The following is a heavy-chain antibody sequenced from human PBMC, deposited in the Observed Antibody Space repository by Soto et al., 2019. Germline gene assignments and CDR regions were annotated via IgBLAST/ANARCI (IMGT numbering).Heavy chain of an antibody. V-gene: IGHV3-23*01. Sequence: EVQLLEAGGGLLQPGGALRLSCVGAGFTFINHAMNCVRQAPGKGLEWVSGISGGGDRAFDADSAKGRFTISRYNYKNTLHLQMNSLRGAAAAVYYCESKGLGSTTRPDDWYFDLWGRGTRVTVSS. CDR3: ESKGLGSTTRPDDWYFDL. D-gene: IGHD3-16*01. CDR1: GFTFINHA. J-gene: IGHJ2*01. CDR2: ISGGGDRA.